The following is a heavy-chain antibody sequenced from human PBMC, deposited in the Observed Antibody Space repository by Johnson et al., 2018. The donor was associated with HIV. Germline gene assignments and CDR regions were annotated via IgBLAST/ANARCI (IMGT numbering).Heavy chain of an antibody. Sequence: QLPPVESGGGVVQPVGPLRLSCTASGSPFSSSGLHWVRQAPGTGLEWVAFIQYDGGKTYHGDPVRGRFTISRDNSKKTLYLEIKSLRTEDTALYYCTKETRDSRSAFDVWGQGTMVTVSS. V-gene: IGHV3-30*02. CDR3: TKETRDSRSAFDV. CDR2: IQYDGGKT. D-gene: IGHD6-13*01. J-gene: IGHJ3*01. CDR1: GSPFSSSG.